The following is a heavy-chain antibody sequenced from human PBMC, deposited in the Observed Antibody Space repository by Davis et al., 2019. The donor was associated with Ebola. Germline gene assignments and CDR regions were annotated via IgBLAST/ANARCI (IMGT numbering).Heavy chain of an antibody. V-gene: IGHV3-7*03. D-gene: IGHD3/OR15-3a*01. CDR1: GLTFSSYW. J-gene: IGHJ6*02. Sequence: GVLKISRAASGLTFSSYWMSWVRQAPGKGLEWVGNIKEDGSEKYYVDSVQGRFTISRDNAKNSLYLQMNSLRAEDTAVYYCARDWGFWTGYLIGRSYYYGMDVWGLGTTVTVSS. CDR3: ARDWGFWTGYLIGRSYYYGMDV. CDR2: IKEDGSEK.